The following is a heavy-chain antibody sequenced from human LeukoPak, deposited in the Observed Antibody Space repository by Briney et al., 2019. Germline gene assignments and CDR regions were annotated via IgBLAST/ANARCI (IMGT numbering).Heavy chain of an antibody. V-gene: IGHV7-4-1*02. CDR1: GYTFTSYA. D-gene: IGHD3-22*01. CDR3: ARDNYDSSGYYYPLGY. CDR2: INTNTGNP. J-gene: IGHJ4*02. Sequence: ASVKVSCKASGYTFTSYAMNWVRQAPGQGLEWMGWINTNTGNPTYAQSFTGRFVFSLDTSVSTAYLQISSLKAEDTAVYYCARDNYDSSGYYYPLGYWGQGTLVTVSS.